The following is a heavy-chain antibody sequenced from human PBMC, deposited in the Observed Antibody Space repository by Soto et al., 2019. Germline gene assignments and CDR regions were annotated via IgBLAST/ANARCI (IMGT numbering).Heavy chain of an antibody. D-gene: IGHD3-10*01. Sequence: ASVKVSCKASGYTFTDYFVHWVRQAPGQGLEWLGWINPDSGGTNYAQKFQAWVTMTRDTSISTAYMELNRLTSDDTAVYYCAKGRFGEFAFDIWGQGTMVTVSS. CDR2: INPDSGGT. CDR1: GYTFTDYF. V-gene: IGHV1-2*04. CDR3: AKGRFGEFAFDI. J-gene: IGHJ3*02.